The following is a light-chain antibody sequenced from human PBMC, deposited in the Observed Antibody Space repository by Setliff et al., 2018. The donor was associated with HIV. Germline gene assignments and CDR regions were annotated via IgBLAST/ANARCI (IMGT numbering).Light chain of an antibody. V-gene: IGLV2-14*03. CDR1: SSDVGGYDY. CDR2: EVN. J-gene: IGLJ1*01. CDR3: NSYTSTNTYV. Sequence: PASVSGSPGQSITISCTRRSSDVGGYDYVSWYQQYPGKAPKLMIYEVNNRPSGVSNRFSGSKSGNSASLTISGLQTEDEADYYCNSYTSTNTYVFGTGTKVTVL.